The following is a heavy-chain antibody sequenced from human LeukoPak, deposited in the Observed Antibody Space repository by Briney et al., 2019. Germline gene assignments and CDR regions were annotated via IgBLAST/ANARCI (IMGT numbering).Heavy chain of an antibody. V-gene: IGHV3-48*03. J-gene: IGHJ4*02. D-gene: IGHD5/OR15-5a*01. Sequence: GGSLRLSCAASGFTFSGYEMNWVRQAPGKGLEWVSKISSSGGTIDYADSVKGRFTISRDNAKNSLYLQMNSLRAEDTAIYYCARGTSTSLWGQGTLVTVSS. CDR1: GFTFSGYE. CDR3: ARGTSTSL. CDR2: ISSSGGTI.